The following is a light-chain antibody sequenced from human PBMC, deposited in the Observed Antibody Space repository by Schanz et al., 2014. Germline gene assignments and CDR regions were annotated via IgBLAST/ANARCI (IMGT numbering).Light chain of an antibody. J-gene: IGLJ1*01. CDR2: DVN. Sequence: QSALTQPASVSGSPGQSITISCTGTSSDVGGYNYVSWYQQHPGKAPKLMIYDVNNRPSGVSNRFSGSKSDNTASLTISGLQAEDEADYYCSSYADSSTLFGPGTKLTVL. CDR3: SSYADSSTL. CDR1: SSDVGGYNY. V-gene: IGLV2-14*01.